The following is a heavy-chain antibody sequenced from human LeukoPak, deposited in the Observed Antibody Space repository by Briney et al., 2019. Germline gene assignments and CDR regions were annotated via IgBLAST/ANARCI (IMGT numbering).Heavy chain of an antibody. J-gene: IGHJ4*02. CDR3: ATTRSPYYYDSSGYYRLDY. CDR2: FDPEDGET. D-gene: IGHD3-22*01. V-gene: IGHV1-24*01. Sequence: GASVTVSCKVSGYTLTELSMHWVRQAPGKGLEWMGGFDPEDGETIYAQKFQGRVTMTEDTSTDTAYMELSSLRSEDTAVYYCATTRSPYYYDSSGYYRLDYWGQGTLVTVSS. CDR1: GYTLTELS.